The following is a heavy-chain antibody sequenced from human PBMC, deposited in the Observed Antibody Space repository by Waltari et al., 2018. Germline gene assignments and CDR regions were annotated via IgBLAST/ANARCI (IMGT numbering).Heavy chain of an antibody. CDR1: GGSISAYS. CDR3: ARTPASGYSGYDLIDY. Sequence: QVHLQESGPGLVKPSETLSLTCTVSGGSISAYSWSWIRQPPGKGLEWIGYISYSGSTNYNPSLKSRVTISTDTSKNHISLKLSSVTAADTAFYYCARTPASGYSGYDLIDYWGQGTLVTVSS. D-gene: IGHD5-12*01. V-gene: IGHV4-59*01. CDR2: ISYSGST. J-gene: IGHJ4*02.